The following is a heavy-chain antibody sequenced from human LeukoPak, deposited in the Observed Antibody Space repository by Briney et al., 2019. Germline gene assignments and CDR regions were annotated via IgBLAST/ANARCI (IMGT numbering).Heavy chain of an antibody. J-gene: IGHJ6*03. D-gene: IGHD7-27*01. CDR3: ARDQSGAHYYYMDV. Sequence: PSETLSLTCAVYGGSFSGYYWSWIRQPPGKGLEWIGYIYYSGSTNYNPSLKSRVTISVDTSKNQFSLNLSSVTAADTAVYYCARDQSGAHYYYMDVWGKGTTVTVSS. CDR1: GGSFSGYY. CDR2: IYYSGST. V-gene: IGHV4-59*01.